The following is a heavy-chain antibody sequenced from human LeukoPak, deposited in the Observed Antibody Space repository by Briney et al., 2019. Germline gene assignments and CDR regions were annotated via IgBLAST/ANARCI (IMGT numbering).Heavy chain of an antibody. D-gene: IGHD6-19*01. CDR3: AREWGRIAVAGGPGY. Sequence: GGSLRLSCEVSGFIFSNYGMHWVRQAPGKGLEGVALIWYDGRTKFHADSVKGRFTISRDNSANLLYLQMSSLRVEDTAVYYCAREWGRIAVAGGPGYWGQGALVTVSS. J-gene: IGHJ4*02. V-gene: IGHV3-33*01. CDR1: GFIFSNYG. CDR2: IWYDGRTK.